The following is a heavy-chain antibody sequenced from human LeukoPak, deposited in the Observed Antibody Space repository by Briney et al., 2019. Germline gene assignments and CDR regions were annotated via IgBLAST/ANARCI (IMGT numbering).Heavy chain of an antibody. CDR3: ARSGDEHHYDSSGYKFDY. J-gene: IGHJ4*02. CDR2: ISSSSSTI. CDR1: AFTFSSYT. D-gene: IGHD3-22*01. V-gene: IGHV3-48*01. Sequence: GGSLRLSCVASAFTFSSYTMNWVRQAPGKGLEWVSYISSSSSTIYYADSVKGRFTISRDNAKNSLYLQMNSLRAEDTAVYYGARSGDEHHYDSSGYKFDYWGQGTLVTVSS.